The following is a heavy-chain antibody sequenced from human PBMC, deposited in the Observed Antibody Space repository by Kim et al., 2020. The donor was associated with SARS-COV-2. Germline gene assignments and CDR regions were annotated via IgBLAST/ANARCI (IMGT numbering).Heavy chain of an antibody. CDR1: GYTFTSNH. CDR2: LTPNSGYT. V-gene: IGHV1-46*01. CDR3: ARDLSDNWSFDY. J-gene: IGHJ4*02. Sequence: ASVKDSCKASGYTFTSNHMHWVRQAPGQGLEWMGFLTPNSGYTSYAERFQGRATMTRDTSTSTVYMELTSLTFEDTAVYYCARDLSDNWSFDYWGQGTLVTVSS. D-gene: IGHD1-20*01.